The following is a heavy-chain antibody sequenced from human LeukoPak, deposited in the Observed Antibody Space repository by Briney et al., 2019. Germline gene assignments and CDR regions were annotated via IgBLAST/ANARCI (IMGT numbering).Heavy chain of an antibody. J-gene: IGHJ4*02. CDR3: ARGDLYYDSSGSMDY. D-gene: IGHD3-22*01. CDR2: IGTAGDT. Sequence: GRSLRLSCAASGFTFSSYDMHWVRQATGKGLEWVSAIGTAGDTYYPGSVKGRFTISRENAKNSLYLQMNSLRAGDTAVYYCARGDLYYDSSGSMDYWGQGTLVTVSS. V-gene: IGHV3-13*01. CDR1: GFTFSSYD.